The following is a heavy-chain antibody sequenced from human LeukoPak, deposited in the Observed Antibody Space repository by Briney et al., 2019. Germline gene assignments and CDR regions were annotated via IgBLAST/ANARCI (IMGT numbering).Heavy chain of an antibody. D-gene: IGHD2-15*01. CDR1: GYTFASYG. V-gene: IGHV1-18*01. Sequence: GASVKVSCKASGYTFASYGISWVRQAPGQGLGWMGWISSDNGNTNYAQKFHGRVTLTTDTSTRTAYMELRSLRSGDTAVYYCARDHVIVAADSDYWGQGTLVTVSS. CDR2: ISSDNGNT. CDR3: ARDHVIVAADSDY. J-gene: IGHJ4*02.